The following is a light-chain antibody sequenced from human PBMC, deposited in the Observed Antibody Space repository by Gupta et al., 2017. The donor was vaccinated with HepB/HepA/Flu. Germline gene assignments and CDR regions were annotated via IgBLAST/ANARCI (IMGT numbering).Light chain of an antibody. V-gene: IGLV3-25*03. CDR2: KDS. CDR1: ALPKQY. J-gene: IGLJ2*01. Sequence: SYELPQPPSVSVSPGQTARITCSGDALPKQYAYWYQQKPGKAPVLVIYKDSERPSGIPERFSGSSSGTTVTLTISGVQAEDEADYYCQSADSSGTYVVFGGGTKLTVL. CDR3: QSADSSGTYVV.